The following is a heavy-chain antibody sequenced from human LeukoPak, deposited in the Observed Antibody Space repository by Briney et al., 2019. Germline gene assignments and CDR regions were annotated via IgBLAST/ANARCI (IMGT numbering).Heavy chain of an antibody. J-gene: IGHJ4*02. CDR3: ARSRFLEWPSIDY. V-gene: IGHV3-30-3*01. CDR1: GFTFSSYA. D-gene: IGHD3-3*01. CDR2: ISYDGSNK. Sequence: PGGSLRLSCAASGFTFSSYAMHWVRQAPGKGLEWVAVISYDGSNKYYADSAKGRFTISRDNSKNTLYLQMNSLRAEDTAVYYCARSRFLEWPSIDYWGQGTLVTVSS.